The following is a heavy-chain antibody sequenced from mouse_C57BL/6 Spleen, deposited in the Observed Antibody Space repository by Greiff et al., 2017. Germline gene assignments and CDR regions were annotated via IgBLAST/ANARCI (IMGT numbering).Heavy chain of an antibody. CDR1: GFTFSDYG. Sequence: EVQGVESGGGLVKPGGSLKLSCAASGFTFSDYGMHWVRQAPEKGLEWVAYISSGSSTIYYADTVKGRFTISRDNAKNTLFLQMTSLRSEDTAMYYCARGYYGKAMDYWGQGTSVTVSS. J-gene: IGHJ4*01. V-gene: IGHV5-17*01. CDR3: ARGYYGKAMDY. D-gene: IGHD1-1*01. CDR2: ISSGSSTI.